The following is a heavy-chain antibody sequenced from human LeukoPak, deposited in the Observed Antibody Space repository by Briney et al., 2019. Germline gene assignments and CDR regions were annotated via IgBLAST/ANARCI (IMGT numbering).Heavy chain of an antibody. D-gene: IGHD4-11*01. J-gene: IGHJ6*03. CDR2: MKPNSGNT. Sequence: ASVNVSRKSSGYTFTSYYIHWVRRATGQGLEWVGGMKPNSGNTGYAQKFQGRVTMTRNTSISTAYMKLSSLRSEDTAVYYCASTVTTPGYYYYMDVWGKGTTVTVSS. CDR3: ASTVTTPGYYYYMDV. CDR1: GYTFTSYY. V-gene: IGHV1-8*01.